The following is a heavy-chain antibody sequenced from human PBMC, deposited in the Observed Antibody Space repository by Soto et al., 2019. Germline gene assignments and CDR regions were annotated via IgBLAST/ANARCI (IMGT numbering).Heavy chain of an antibody. V-gene: IGHV1-69*12. CDR2: LVPMFRTA. CDR1: GGTFSDSA. Sequence: QVHLVQSGAEVKKPGSSVKVSCKTSGGTFSDSAINWLRQTPGQGLEWMGGLVPMFRTANYAPNLQGRVSTTAYRSNSTILMELSSRNFGEAADDYCTNGTGGSYLPFDFRGQGTLINVSS. D-gene: IGHD1-26*01. J-gene: IGHJ4*02. CDR3: TNGTGGSYLPFDF.